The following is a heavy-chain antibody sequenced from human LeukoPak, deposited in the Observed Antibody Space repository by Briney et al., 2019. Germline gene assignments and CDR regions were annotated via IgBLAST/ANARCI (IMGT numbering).Heavy chain of an antibody. CDR3: AKGSYYDSSGSFYFDY. D-gene: IGHD3-22*01. Sequence: GGSLRLSCTASGFTFTNYAMTWVRQAPGKGLEWVSSISGSGGSTYYADSVKGRFTISGHNSKNTLYLQMNALRAEDTAVYYCAKGSYYDSSGSFYFDYWGQGTLVTVSS. V-gene: IGHV3-23*01. J-gene: IGHJ4*02. CDR2: ISGSGGST. CDR1: GFTFTNYA.